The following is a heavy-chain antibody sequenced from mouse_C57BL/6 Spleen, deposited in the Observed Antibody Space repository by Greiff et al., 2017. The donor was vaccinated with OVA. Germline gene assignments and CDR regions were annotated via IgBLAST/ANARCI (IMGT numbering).Heavy chain of an antibody. CDR1: GYTFTDYY. D-gene: IGHD1-1*01. V-gene: IGHV1-26*01. CDR3: ARLLIQYYYAMDY. J-gene: IGHJ4*01. CDR2: INPNNGGT. Sequence: EVQLQQSGPELVKPGASVKISCKASGYTFTDYYMNWVKQSHGKSLEWIGDINPNNGGTSYNQKFKGKATLTVDKSSSTAYMELRSLTSEDSAVYYCARLLIQYYYAMDYWGQGTSVTVSS.